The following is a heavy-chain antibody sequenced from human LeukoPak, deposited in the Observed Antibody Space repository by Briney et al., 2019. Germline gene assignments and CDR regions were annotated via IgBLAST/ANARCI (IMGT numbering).Heavy chain of an antibody. CDR2: IIPIFGTA. D-gene: IGHD2-8*01. CDR3: ARDRYCTNGVCYYYYMDV. V-gene: IGHV1-69*01. Sequence: GSSVKVSCKASGGTFSSYAISWVRQAPGQGLEWMGGIIPIFGTANYAQKFQGRVTITADESTSTAYMELSSLRSEDTAVYYCARDRYCTNGVCYYYYMDVWGKGTTVTVSS. CDR1: GGTFSSYA. J-gene: IGHJ6*03.